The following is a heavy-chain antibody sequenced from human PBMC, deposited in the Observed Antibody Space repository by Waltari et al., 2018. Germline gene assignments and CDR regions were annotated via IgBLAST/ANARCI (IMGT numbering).Heavy chain of an antibody. CDR1: GFKFSSYG. D-gene: IGHD1-1*01. CDR3: ARPAWNDPPYYYGMDV. Sequence: QVQVVESGGGAVQPGQSLRLSCVTSGFKFSSYGMHWVRQAPGKVLEWWAVIWYDGSNTDYRESVKGRFTISRDNVKNTVDLQMNNLRVEDTAVYYCARPAWNDPPYYYGMDVWGPGTTVSVSS. J-gene: IGHJ6*02. V-gene: IGHV3-33*01. CDR2: IWYDGSNT.